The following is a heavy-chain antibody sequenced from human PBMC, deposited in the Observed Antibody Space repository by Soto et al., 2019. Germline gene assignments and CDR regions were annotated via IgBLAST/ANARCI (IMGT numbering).Heavy chain of an antibody. CDR3: ARGLNYYASGSPSSGMDV. D-gene: IGHD3-10*01. Sequence: PSQTLSLTCAISGDSVSSNSAAWNWIRQSPSRGLEWLGRTYYRSKWYNDYAVSVESRITINPDPSKNQFSLQLNSVTPEDTAIYYCARGLNYYASGSPSSGMDVWGQGTPVTVSS. CDR1: GDSVSSNSAA. CDR2: TYYRSKWYN. V-gene: IGHV6-1*01. J-gene: IGHJ6*02.